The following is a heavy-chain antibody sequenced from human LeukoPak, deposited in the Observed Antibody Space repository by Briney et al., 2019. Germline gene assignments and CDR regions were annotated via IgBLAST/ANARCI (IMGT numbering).Heavy chain of an antibody. J-gene: IGHJ4*02. CDR1: GFTFTSHA. V-gene: IGHV3-23*01. Sequence: GGSLRLSCAASGFTFTSHAMSWVRQAPEKGLDWVSSTSDSGDSTYYADSVKGRFTISRDNSKKTLYLQMNSLRAEDTAVYYCAKLIQIVGASDDDYWGQGTLVTVSS. CDR2: TSDSGDST. D-gene: IGHD1-26*01. CDR3: AKLIQIVGASDDDY.